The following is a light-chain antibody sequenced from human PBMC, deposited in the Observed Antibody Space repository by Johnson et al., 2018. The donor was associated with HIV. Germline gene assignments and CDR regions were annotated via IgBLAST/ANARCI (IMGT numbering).Light chain of an antibody. CDR3: GTGDTSLSAGV. J-gene: IGLJ1*01. CDR2: END. Sequence: QSVLTQPPSVSAAPGQKVTISCSGSSSNIGNHYVSWYQHLPGTAPKLLIYENDKRPSGIPDRFSGSKSGTSATLGITGLQPGDEADYYCGTGDTSLSAGVFGTGTRVTVL. CDR1: SSNIGNHY. V-gene: IGLV1-51*02.